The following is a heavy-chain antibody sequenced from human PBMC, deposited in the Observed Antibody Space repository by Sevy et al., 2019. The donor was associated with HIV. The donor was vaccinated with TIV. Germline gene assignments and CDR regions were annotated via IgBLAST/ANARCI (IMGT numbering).Heavy chain of an antibody. D-gene: IGHD5-12*01. CDR3: AGSYNSGWHDF. V-gene: IGHV6-1*01. J-gene: IGHJ4*02. CDR1: GDSVSSHSVA. Sequence: QSQTLSLTCALSGDSVSSHSVAWNWIRQSPSRGLEWLGRTYYRSKWYIDYGISVKGRITINADTSTNQFSLQLNSVTPEETAMYYCAGSYNSGWHDFWGQGTLVTVSA. CDR2: TYYRSKWYI.